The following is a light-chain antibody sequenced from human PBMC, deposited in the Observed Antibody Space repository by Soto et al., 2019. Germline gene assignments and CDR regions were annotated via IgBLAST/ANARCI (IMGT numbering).Light chain of an antibody. J-gene: IGLJ1*01. CDR1: SSDVSGYNY. CDR3: CSYAGSYTFPYV. V-gene: IGLV2-11*01. CDR2: DVS. Sequence: QSVLTQPRSVSGSPGQSVTISCTGTSSDVSGYNYVSWYQQHPGKAPKLMIYDVSKRPSGVPDRFSGSKSGNTAPLTISGLQAEDEADYYCCSYAGSYTFPYVFGTGTKVTVL.